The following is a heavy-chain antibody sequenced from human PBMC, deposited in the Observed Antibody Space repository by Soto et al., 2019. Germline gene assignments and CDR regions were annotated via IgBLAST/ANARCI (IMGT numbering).Heavy chain of an antibody. D-gene: IGHD4-17*01. CDR2: IYPGDSDT. Sequence: GESLKISCKGSGYSFTSYWIGWVRQMPGKGLEWMGIIYPGDSDTRYSPSFQGQVTISADKSISTAYLQLSSLKASDTAMYYCARQGYGDSPYYYYGMDVWGQGTTVTVSS. J-gene: IGHJ6*02. CDR3: ARQGYGDSPYYYYGMDV. CDR1: GYSFTSYW. V-gene: IGHV5-51*01.